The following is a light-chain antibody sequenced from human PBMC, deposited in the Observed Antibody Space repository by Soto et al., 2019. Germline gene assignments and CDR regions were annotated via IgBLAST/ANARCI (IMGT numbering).Light chain of an antibody. V-gene: IGLV1-40*01. CDR3: QSYDSILTGSV. J-gene: IGLJ1*01. Sequence: QSSLRQPPSVSGAPEHTFTISCTGGSSNIGAGYDVHWYQQVPGTAPKLVLYSNTARPSGVPDRFSGSRSGSSASLAITGLQAEDEADYYCQSYDSILTGSVFGTGTKVTVL. CDR1: SSNIGAGYD. CDR2: SNT.